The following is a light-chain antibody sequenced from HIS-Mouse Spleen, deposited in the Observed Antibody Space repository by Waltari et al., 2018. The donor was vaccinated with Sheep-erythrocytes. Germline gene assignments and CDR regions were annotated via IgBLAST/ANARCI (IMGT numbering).Light chain of an antibody. J-gene: IGLJ3*02. CDR3: CSYAGSSTPWV. CDR2: EGS. Sequence: QSALTQPASVSGSPGQSITISSTGTSSDIGSYKLVSWYQQHPGKAPKLMIYEGSKRPSGVSNRFSGSKSGNTASLTISGLQAEDEADYYCCSYAGSSTPWVFGGGTKLTVL. CDR1: SSDIGSYKL. V-gene: IGLV2-23*01.